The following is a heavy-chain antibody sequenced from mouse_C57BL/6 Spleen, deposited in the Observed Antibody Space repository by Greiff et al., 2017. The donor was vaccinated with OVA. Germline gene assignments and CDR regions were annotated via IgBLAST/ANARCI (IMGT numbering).Heavy chain of an antibody. D-gene: IGHD1-1*01. CDR1: GYTFTSYW. Sequence: VQLQQPGAELVMPGASVKLSCKASGYTFTSYWMHWVKQRPGQGLEWIGEIDPSDSYTNYNQKFKGKSTLTVDKSSSTAYMQLSSLTSEDSAVYYCARHYYGSSYGGFAYWGQGTLVTVSA. CDR2: IDPSDSYT. J-gene: IGHJ3*01. CDR3: ARHYYGSSYGGFAY. V-gene: IGHV1-69*01.